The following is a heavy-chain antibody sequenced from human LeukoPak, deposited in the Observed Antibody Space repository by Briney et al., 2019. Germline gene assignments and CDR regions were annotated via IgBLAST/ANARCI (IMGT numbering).Heavy chain of an antibody. D-gene: IGHD6-13*01. CDR2: ISSSSSTI. J-gene: IGHJ5*02. CDR1: GFTFSSYS. CDR3: ARDDIAAAGYNWFDP. V-gene: IGHV3-48*04. Sequence: GGSLRLSCAASGFTFSSYSMNWVRQAPGKGLEWVSYISSSSSTIYYADSVKGRFTISRDNAKNSLYLQMNSLRAEDTAVYYCARDDIAAAGYNWFDPWGQGTLVTVSS.